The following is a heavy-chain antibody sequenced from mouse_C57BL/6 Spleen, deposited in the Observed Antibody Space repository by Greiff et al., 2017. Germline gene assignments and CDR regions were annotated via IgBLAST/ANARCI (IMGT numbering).Heavy chain of an antibody. CDR1: GYTFTSYW. Sequence: QVQLQQPGPELVKPGASVKLSCKASGYTFTSYWMHWVKQRPGQGLEWLGIINPSNGGTNYNEKFKSKATMTVDQSSSTAYMQLRSLTSEDAAVYYCARRPSIRYYYSLDYWGQGTSVTVSS. CDR3: ARRPSIRYYYSLDY. D-gene: IGHD2-3*01. CDR2: INPSNGGT. J-gene: IGHJ4*01. V-gene: IGHV1-53*01.